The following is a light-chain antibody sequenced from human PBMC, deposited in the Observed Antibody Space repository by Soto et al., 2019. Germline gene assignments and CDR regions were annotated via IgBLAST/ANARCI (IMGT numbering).Light chain of an antibody. CDR1: SSNIGAGYD. CDR3: QSYDSSLPVL. CDR2: GNT. Sequence: QSVLTQPPSVSGAPGQRVTISCTGSSSNIGAGYDVHWYQQFPGTTPKFLIYGNTNRPSGVPDRFSASKSGTSASLDITGLQAEDDAEYFCQSYDSSLPVLFGGGTKVTV. J-gene: IGLJ2*01. V-gene: IGLV1-40*01.